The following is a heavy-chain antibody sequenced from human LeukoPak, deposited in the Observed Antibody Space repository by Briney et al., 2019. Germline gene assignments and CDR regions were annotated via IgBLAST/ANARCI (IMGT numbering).Heavy chain of an antibody. CDR3: ARAVGWGYDDKHTAFDL. Sequence: GASVKVSCKASGYTFTNYAMNWVRQAPGQGLEWMGWINTNTGRPTYAQDFTGRFVFSLDTSVTTAYLQISRLQTDDTAMYFCARAVGWGYDDKHTAFDLWGQGTMVTVSA. D-gene: IGHD3-16*01. V-gene: IGHV7-4-1*02. CDR1: GYTFTNYA. CDR2: INTNTGRP. J-gene: IGHJ3*01.